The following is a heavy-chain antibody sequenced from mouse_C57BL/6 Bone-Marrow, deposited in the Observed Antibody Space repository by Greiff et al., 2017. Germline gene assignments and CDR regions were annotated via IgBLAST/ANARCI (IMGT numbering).Heavy chain of an antibody. CDR1: GFSINSDCY. J-gene: IGHJ4*01. CDR2: TVYSCIT. CDR3: ARADGNYDYYAMDY. Sequence: VQLKESGPSLVRPSQTLSLTCTVTGFSINSDCYWIWIRQPPGNKLEYIGYTVYSCITYYNPSLESRTYITLDTSKNQFSLKLSSVTTEDTATYYCARADGNYDYYAMDYWGQGTSVTVSS. D-gene: IGHD2-1*01. V-gene: IGHV3-3*01.